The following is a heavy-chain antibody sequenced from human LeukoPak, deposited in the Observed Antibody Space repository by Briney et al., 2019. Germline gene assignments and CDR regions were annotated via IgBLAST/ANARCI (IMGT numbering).Heavy chain of an antibody. CDR2: IYHSGST. J-gene: IGHJ4*02. CDR3: ARLIVGATPSHFDY. D-gene: IGHD1-26*01. V-gene: IGHV4-59*12. CDR1: GGSISIYY. Sequence: PSETLSLTCTVSGGSISIYYWTWIRQPPGKGLEWIGYIYHSGSTYYNPSLKSRVTISVDTSKNQFSLKLSSVTAADSAVYYCARLIVGATPSHFDYWGQGTLVTVSS.